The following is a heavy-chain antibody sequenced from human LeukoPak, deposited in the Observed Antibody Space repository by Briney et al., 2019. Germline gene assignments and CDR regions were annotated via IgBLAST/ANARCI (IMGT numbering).Heavy chain of an antibody. D-gene: IGHD5-12*01. CDR1: GYTFTSYD. V-gene: IGHV1-8*01. Sequence: GASVKVSCKASGYTFTSYDINWVRQAPGQGLEWMGWMSPNSGKTGYAQKFQGRFTMTRNTSINTAYMELSSLRSEDTAVYYCARGLRYSCYDALVYWGQGTLVTVSS. J-gene: IGHJ4*02. CDR2: MSPNSGKT. CDR3: ARGLRYSCYDALVY.